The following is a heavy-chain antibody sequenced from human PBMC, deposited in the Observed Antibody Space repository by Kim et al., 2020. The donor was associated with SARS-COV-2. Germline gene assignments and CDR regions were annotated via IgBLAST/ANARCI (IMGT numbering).Heavy chain of an antibody. J-gene: IGHJ5*02. V-gene: IGHV3-23*01. CDR1: GFTFSSYA. Sequence: GGSLRLSCAASGFTFSSYAMSWVRQAPGKGLEWVSAISGSGGSTYYADSVKGRFTISRDNSKNTLYLQMNSLRAEDTAVYYFAKFSDSSSRSNWFDPWGQGTLVTVSS. CDR2: ISGSGGST. CDR3: AKFSDSSSRSNWFDP. D-gene: IGHD6-6*01.